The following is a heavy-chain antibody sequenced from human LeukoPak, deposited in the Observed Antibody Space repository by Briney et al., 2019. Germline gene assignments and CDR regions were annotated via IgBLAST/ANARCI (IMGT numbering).Heavy chain of an antibody. CDR2: ISRSSSYK. J-gene: IGHJ4*02. D-gene: IGHD3-10*01. CDR3: ARVTYGSGTYGAFDY. Sequence: PGGSLRLSCAASGFTFSSYSMNWVRQAPGKGLEWVSSISRSSSYKYYADSVKGRFTISRDNSKNTLYLQMNSLRAEDTAVYYCARVTYGSGTYGAFDYWGQGTLVTVSS. CDR1: GFTFSSYS. V-gene: IGHV3-21*04.